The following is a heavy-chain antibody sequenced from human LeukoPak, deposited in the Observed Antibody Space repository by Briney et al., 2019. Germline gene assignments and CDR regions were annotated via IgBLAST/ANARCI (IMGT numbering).Heavy chain of an antibody. V-gene: IGHV1-18*01. CDR1: GYTFTSYG. CDR3: ARDPSLYGPLLAPLFDP. D-gene: IGHD1-14*01. Sequence: GASVKVSCKASGYTFTSYGISSVRQAPGQGIEWMGWISAYNGNTNYAQKLQGRVTMTTDTSTSTAYMELRSLRSDDTAVYYCARDPSLYGPLLAPLFDPWGQRTLVTVSS. J-gene: IGHJ5*02. CDR2: ISAYNGNT.